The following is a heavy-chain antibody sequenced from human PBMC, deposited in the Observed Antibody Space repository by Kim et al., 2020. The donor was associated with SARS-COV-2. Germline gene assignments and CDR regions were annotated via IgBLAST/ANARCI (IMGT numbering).Heavy chain of an antibody. CDR1: GGSFSGYY. V-gene: IGHV4-34*01. CDR3: ARGVKYSFPWLNWFDP. D-gene: IGHD2-15*01. J-gene: IGHJ5*02. Sequence: SETLSLTCAVYGGSFSGYYWSWIRQPPGKGLEWIGEINHSGSTNYNPSLKSRVTISVDTSKNQFSLKLSSVTAADTAVYYCARGVKYSFPWLNWFDPWGQGTLVAVSS. CDR2: INHSGST.